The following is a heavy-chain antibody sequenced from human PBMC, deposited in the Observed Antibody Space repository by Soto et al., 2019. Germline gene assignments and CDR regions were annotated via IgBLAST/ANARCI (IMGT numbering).Heavy chain of an antibody. J-gene: IGHJ6*02. V-gene: IGHV4-34*01. D-gene: IGHD2-8*01. CDR2: INHSGST. CDR3: ARAAVSVFCTNGVCYGLRDYYGIDV. Sequence: SETLSLTCAVYGGSFSGYYWSWIRQPPGKGLEWIGEINHSGSTNYNPSRTSRVAISVDTSKNQFSLKLSSVTAADTAVYYCARAAVSVFCTNGVCYGLRDYYGIDVWGQGSTVTV. CDR1: GGSFSGYY.